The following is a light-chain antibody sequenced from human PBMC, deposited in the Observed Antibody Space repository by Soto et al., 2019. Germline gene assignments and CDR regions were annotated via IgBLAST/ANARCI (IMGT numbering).Light chain of an antibody. V-gene: IGLV7-46*01. CDR3: MLCYSGGRLV. Sequence: QAVVAQEPSLTVSPGGTVTLTCGSSTGAVTSGLYPYWFQQKPGQAPRTLIYDTTNKHSWTPARFSGSLLGGKAALTLSGAQPEDGADYYCMLCYSGGRLVFGGGTKLTVL. CDR1: TGAVTSGLY. CDR2: DTT. J-gene: IGLJ2*01.